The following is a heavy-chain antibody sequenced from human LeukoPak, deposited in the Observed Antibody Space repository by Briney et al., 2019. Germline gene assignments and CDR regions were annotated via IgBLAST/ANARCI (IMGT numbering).Heavy chain of an antibody. CDR1: GFTFSSYA. CDR2: ISYDGSNK. D-gene: IGHD6-13*01. Sequence: GGSLRLSCAASGFTFSSYAMHWVRQAPGKGLEWVAVISYDGSNKYYADSVKGRFTISRDNSKNTLYLQMNSLRAEDTAVYYCAKIASSSWYTFDYWGQGTLVTVSS. CDR3: AKIASSSWYTFDY. J-gene: IGHJ4*02. V-gene: IGHV3-30*04.